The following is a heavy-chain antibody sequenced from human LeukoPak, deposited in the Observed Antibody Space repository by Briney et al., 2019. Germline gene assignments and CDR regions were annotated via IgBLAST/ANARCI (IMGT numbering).Heavy chain of an antibody. J-gene: IGHJ4*02. V-gene: IGHV5-51*01. CDR3: ARRTDYHDY. CDR1: GYTFTSYW. Sequence: GESLKISCKASGYTFTSYWIGWVRQMPGKGLEWMGIIFPGDSQTRYSPSLQGQVTISADKSICTAYLQWSSLKASDTAIYYCARRTDYHDYWGQGTLVTVSS. CDR2: IFPGDSQT.